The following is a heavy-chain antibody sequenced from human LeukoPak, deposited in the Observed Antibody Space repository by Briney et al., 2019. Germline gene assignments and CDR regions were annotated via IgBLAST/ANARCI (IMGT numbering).Heavy chain of an antibody. CDR1: GYTFTSYG. CDR2: ISAYNGNT. V-gene: IGHV1-18*01. Sequence: ASVKVSCKASGYTFTSYGISWVRQAPGLGLEWMGWISAYNGNTNYAQKLQGRVTMTTDTSTSTAYMELRSLRSDDTAVYYCARDRVIGYCSGGSCSSLDYWGQGTLVTVSS. CDR3: ARDRVIGYCSGGSCSSLDY. J-gene: IGHJ4*02. D-gene: IGHD2-15*01.